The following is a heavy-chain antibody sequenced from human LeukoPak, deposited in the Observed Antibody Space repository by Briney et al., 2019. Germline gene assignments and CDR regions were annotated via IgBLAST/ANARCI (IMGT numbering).Heavy chain of an antibody. CDR2: FYYIGGT. Sequence: SETLPLTCTVSRGSISSSSYYWGWIRQPPGKRLEWIGSFYYIGGTYYNPSLEGRATISADSSKNQSSLKLPSVTAADTALYYCARILTTFDSWGQGTLVTVSS. CDR3: ARILTTFDS. CDR1: RGSISSSSYY. J-gene: IGHJ4*02. V-gene: IGHV4-39*01. D-gene: IGHD4-11*01.